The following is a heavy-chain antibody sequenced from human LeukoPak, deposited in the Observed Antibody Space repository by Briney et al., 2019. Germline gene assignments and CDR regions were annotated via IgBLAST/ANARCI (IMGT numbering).Heavy chain of an antibody. CDR3: ARGSRDGYNWYYFDY. D-gene: IGHD5-24*01. J-gene: IGHJ4*02. V-gene: IGHV4-30-4*01. Sequence: PSQTLSLTCTVSGGSISSGDYYWRWIRQPPGKGLEWMGYINHSGSTYYNPSLKSRITISVDTSKNQFSLKLSSVTAADTAVYYCARGSRDGYNWYYFDYWGQGTLVTVSS. CDR2: INHSGST. CDR1: GGSISSGDYY.